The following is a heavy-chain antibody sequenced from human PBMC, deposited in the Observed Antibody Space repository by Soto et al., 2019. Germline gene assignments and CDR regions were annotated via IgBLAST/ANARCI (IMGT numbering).Heavy chain of an antibody. CDR1: GYTFTGYY. Sequence: ASVKISCKASGYTFTGYYMHWVRQAPGQGLEWMGWINPNSGGTNYAQKFQGWVTMTRDTSISTAYMELSRLRSDDTAVYYCARGRMITFGGVIVEAALDIWGQGTMVTVSS. D-gene: IGHD3-16*02. J-gene: IGHJ3*02. CDR2: INPNSGGT. V-gene: IGHV1-2*04. CDR3: ARGRMITFGGVIVEAALDI.